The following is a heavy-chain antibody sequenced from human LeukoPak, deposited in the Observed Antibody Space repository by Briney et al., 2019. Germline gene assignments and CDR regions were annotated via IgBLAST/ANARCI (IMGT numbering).Heavy chain of an antibody. CDR1: GGSISSYY. V-gene: IGHV4-59*12. J-gene: IGHJ5*01. CDR2: IYHSGST. D-gene: IGHD6-6*01. CDR3: ARTSAEYGNSWIGS. Sequence: PSETLSLTCTVSGGSISSYYWSWIRQPPGKGLEWIGEIYHSGSTYSNPSLQSRVTISVDKSKNHFSLRLTSVTAADTAVYYCARTSAEYGNSWIGSWGQGTLVIVSS.